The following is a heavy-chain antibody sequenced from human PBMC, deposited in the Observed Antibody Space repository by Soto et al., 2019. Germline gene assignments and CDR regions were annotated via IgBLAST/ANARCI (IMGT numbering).Heavy chain of an antibody. CDR1: GYTFTSYA. D-gene: IGHD3-3*01. J-gene: IGHJ4*02. CDR3: ARVYGDFWSGYFDY. V-gene: IGHV1-3*01. CDR2: INAGNGNT. Sequence: ASVKVSCKASGYTFTSYAMHWVRQAPGQRLEWMGWINAGNGNTKYSQKFQGRVTITRDTSASTAYMELSSLRSEDTAVYYCARVYGDFWSGYFDYWGQGTLVTVSS.